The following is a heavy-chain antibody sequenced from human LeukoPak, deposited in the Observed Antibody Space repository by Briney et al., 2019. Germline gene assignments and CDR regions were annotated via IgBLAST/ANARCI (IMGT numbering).Heavy chain of an antibody. CDR1: GGSISSGGYY. D-gene: IGHD4-23*01. Sequence: SETLSLTGIVSGGSISSGGYYWSWIRQHPGKGLEWIGYIYYSGSTYYNPSLKSRVTISVDTSKNQFSLKLSSVTAADTAVYYCARGTVVTPRWYFDLWGRGTLVTVSS. CDR3: ARGTVVTPRWYFDL. V-gene: IGHV4-31*03. J-gene: IGHJ2*01. CDR2: IYYSGST.